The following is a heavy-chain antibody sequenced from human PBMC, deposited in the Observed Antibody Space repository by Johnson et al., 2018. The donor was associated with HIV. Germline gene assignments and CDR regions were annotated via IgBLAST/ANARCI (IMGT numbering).Heavy chain of an antibody. J-gene: IGHJ1*01. CDR3: ARSPRGLLGLRWAM. V-gene: IGHV3-7*01. D-gene: IGHD3-10*01. CDR1: GFTFNNYW. Sequence: VQLVESGGGLVQPGGSLRLSCAASGFTFNNYWMSWVRQAPGKGLEWVANIKEDGREKYYVDSVKGRFTISRDNSKKSLFLQMNSLTTEDTAVYYCARSPRGLLGLRWAMWG. CDR2: IKEDGREK.